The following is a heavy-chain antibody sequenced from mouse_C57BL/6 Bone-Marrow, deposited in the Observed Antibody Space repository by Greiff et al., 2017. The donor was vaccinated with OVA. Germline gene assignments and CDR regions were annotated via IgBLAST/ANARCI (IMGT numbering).Heavy chain of an antibody. CDR1: GFSLTSYG. Sequence: VQLVESGPGLVQPSKSLSITCTVSGFSLTSYGVHWVRQYPGKGLEWMGVIWSGGSTDYNAAFISRLSISKDNSKSHVFFKMNSLQADDTAIYYWAREQLKGDYAMDYWGQGTSVTVSS. CDR3: AREQLKGDYAMDY. J-gene: IGHJ4*01. V-gene: IGHV2-2*01. CDR2: IWSGGST. D-gene: IGHD3-1*01.